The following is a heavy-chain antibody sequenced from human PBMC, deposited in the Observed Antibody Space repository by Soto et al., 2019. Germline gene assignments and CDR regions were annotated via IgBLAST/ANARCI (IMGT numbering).Heavy chain of an antibody. J-gene: IGHJ1*01. D-gene: IGHD6-13*01. CDR1: GGSISSYY. Sequence: SETLSLTCTVSGGSISSYYWSWIRQPPGKGLEWIGYIYYSGSTNYNPSLKSRVTISVDTSKNQFSLKLSSVTAADTAVYYCARGEGIAAAGRGEYFQHWGQGTLVTVSP. V-gene: IGHV4-59*01. CDR2: IYYSGST. CDR3: ARGEGIAAAGRGEYFQH.